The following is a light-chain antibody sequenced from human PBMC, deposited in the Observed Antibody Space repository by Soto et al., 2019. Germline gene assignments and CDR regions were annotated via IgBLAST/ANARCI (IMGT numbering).Light chain of an antibody. CDR2: SSN. CDR1: NSNIGSNT. CDR3: AAWDGSLNGVV. J-gene: IGLJ3*02. Sequence: QSVLTQPPSASGTPGQRVTISYSGSNSNIGSNTVNWYQQFPGAAPKLLVYSSNLRPSGVPDRFSGSKSGTSASLAISGLQSEDESDYYCAAWDGSLNGVVFGGGTKVTVL. V-gene: IGLV1-44*01.